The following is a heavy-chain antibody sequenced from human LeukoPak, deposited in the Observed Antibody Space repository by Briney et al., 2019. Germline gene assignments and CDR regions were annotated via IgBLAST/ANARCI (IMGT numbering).Heavy chain of an antibody. CDR1: GDSISSYY. V-gene: IGHV4-4*09. Sequence: SETLSLTCTVSGDSISSYYWSWIRQPPGKGLEWIGYIYTSGGTNYIPSLKGRVTISIDTSKNQFSLKLSSVTAADSAVYYCARLTRLSTSPDRYYLDYRGQGTLVNVSS. D-gene: IGHD6-6*01. CDR3: ARLTRLSTSPDRYYLDY. CDR2: IYTSGGT. J-gene: IGHJ4*02.